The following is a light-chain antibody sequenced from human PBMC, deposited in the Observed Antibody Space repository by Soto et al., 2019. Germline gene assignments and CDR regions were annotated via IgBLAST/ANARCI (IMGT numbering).Light chain of an antibody. V-gene: IGKV3-20*01. CDR3: QQYGSSPLT. CDR1: QSVSSN. Sequence: DIVMTQSPATRSVSPGERATLFCRASQSVSSNLAWYQQKPGQAPRLLIYGASTRATGIPDRFSGSGSGTDFTLTISRLEHEDFALYYCQQYGSSPLTFGGGTKVDIK. CDR2: GAS. J-gene: IGKJ4*01.